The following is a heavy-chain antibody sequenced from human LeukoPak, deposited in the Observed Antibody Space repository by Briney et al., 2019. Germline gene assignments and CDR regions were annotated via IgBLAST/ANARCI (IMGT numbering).Heavy chain of an antibody. CDR1: GFTFSSYG. CDR2: ISYDGSNK. CDR3: ARTVYYYGMDV. J-gene: IGHJ6*02. D-gene: IGHD4-11*01. V-gene: IGHV3-30*03. Sequence: GRSLRLSCAASGFTFSSYGMHWVRQAPGKGLEWVAVISYDGSNKYYADSVKGRFTISRDNSKNTLYLQMNSLRAEDTAVYYCARTVYYYGMDVWGQGTTVTVSS.